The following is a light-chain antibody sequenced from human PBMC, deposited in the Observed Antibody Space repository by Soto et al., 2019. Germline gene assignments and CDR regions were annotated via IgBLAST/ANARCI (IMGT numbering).Light chain of an antibody. CDR3: QQYSMSPLT. J-gene: IGKJ1*01. V-gene: IGKV3-20*01. Sequence: IVLAQSPATLSLSPGERATLSCRASLTVSDNCLAWYQQKAGQAPRLVIYGASSRAAGIPDRFSASGSGTDFTLTISRLEPEDFAVYYCQQYSMSPLTFGQRAKV. CDR1: LTVSDNC. CDR2: GAS.